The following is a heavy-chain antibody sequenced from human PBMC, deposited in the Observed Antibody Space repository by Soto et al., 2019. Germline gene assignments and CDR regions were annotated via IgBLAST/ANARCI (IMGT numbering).Heavy chain of an antibody. CDR3: ARATDTAMVTGFDY. CDR2: ISSSSSTI. V-gene: IGHV3-48*02. Sequence: EVQLVESGGGLVQPGGSLRLSCAASGFTFSSYSMNWVRQAPGKGLEWVSYISSSSSTIYYADSVKGRFTISRDNAKNPLYLQMNSLRDEDTAVYYCARATDTAMVTGFDYWGQGTLVTVSS. CDR1: GFTFSSYS. D-gene: IGHD5-18*01. J-gene: IGHJ4*02.